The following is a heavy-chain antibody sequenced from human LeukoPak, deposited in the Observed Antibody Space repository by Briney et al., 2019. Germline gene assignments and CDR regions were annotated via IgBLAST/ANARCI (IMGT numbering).Heavy chain of an antibody. CDR1: GFTFSSYG. CDR2: ISHDGSDK. Sequence: GGSLRLSCAVSGFTFSSYGMHWVRQAPGKGLEWVAFISHDGSDKYYADSVKGRFTISRDNSKNTLYLQMNSLRAEDTAMYYCAGQTTVITPPDFWGQGTLVTVSS. J-gene: IGHJ4*02. D-gene: IGHD4-23*01. V-gene: IGHV3-30*03. CDR3: AGQTTVITPPDF.